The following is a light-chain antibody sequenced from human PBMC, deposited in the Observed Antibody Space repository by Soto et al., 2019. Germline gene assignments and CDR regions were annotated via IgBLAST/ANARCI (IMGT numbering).Light chain of an antibody. CDR2: EVS. J-gene: IGLJ1*01. CDR3: SSYTSSSPLEV. V-gene: IGLV2-14*01. CDR1: SSDVGGYNY. Sequence: QSALTQPASVSGSPGQSITISCTGTSSDVGGYNYVSWYQQHPGKAPKLMIYEVSNRPSWVSNRFSGSKSGNTASLTISGLQAEDEADYYCSSYTSSSPLEVFGTGTKVTVL.